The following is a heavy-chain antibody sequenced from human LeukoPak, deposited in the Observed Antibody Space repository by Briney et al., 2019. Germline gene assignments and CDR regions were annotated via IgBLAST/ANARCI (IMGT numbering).Heavy chain of an antibody. CDR3: ARQETYYDILTGYSNYWYFDL. J-gene: IGHJ2*01. CDR1: GGSISSYY. Sequence: SETLSLTCTVSGGSISSYYWSWIRQPAGKGLEWIGRIYTSGSTNYNPSLKSRVTMSVDTSKNQFSLKLSSVTAADAAVYYCARQETYYDILTGYSNYWYFDLWGRGTLVTVSS. V-gene: IGHV4-4*07. CDR2: IYTSGST. D-gene: IGHD3-9*01.